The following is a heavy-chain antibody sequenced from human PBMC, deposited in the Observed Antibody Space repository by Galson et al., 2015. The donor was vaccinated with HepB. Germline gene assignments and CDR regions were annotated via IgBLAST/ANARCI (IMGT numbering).Heavy chain of an antibody. Sequence: SVKVSCKASGYTFTSYAMHWVRQAPGQRLEWMGWINAGNGNTKYSQKFQGRVTITRDTSASTAYMELSGLRSEDTAVYYCASSGDMVRGVISLTPLSWYGMDVWGQGTTVTVSS. V-gene: IGHV1-3*01. D-gene: IGHD3-10*01. CDR1: GYTFTSYA. CDR2: INAGNGNT. J-gene: IGHJ6*02. CDR3: ASSGDMVRGVISLTPLSWYGMDV.